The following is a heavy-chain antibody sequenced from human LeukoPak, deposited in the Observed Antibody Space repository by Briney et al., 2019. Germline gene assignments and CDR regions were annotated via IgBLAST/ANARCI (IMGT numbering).Heavy chain of an antibody. CDR3: ARELEIAVAGTLGY. Sequence: PGRSLRLSCGSSIFIYSILAMQCATQAPGKGLEWVAVIWYDGSNKYYADSVKGRFTISRDHSRNTLYLQMKSVRAKDTAVYYCARELEIAVAGTLGYWGQGTLVTVSS. CDR1: IFIYSILA. J-gene: IGHJ4*02. CDR2: IWYDGSNK. D-gene: IGHD6-19*01. V-gene: IGHV3-33*01.